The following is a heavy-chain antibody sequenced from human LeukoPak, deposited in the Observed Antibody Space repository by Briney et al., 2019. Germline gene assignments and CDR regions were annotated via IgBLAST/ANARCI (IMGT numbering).Heavy chain of an antibody. J-gene: IGHJ4*02. V-gene: IGHV3-66*01. Sequence: GGSLRLSCAASGFTVSSNYMSWVRQAPGKGLEWVSIIYSGGGTYCADSVKGRFTISRDNSKNTLYLQMNSLRAEDTAVYYCASWEWGSSSPYWGQGTLVTVSS. CDR3: ASWEWGSSSPY. D-gene: IGHD3-16*01. CDR1: GFTVSSNY. CDR2: IYSGGGT.